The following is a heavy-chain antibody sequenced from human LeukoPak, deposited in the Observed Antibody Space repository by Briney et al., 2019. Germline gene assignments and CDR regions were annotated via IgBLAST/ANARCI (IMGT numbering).Heavy chain of an antibody. Sequence: SETLSLTCAVSGASISGSGYYWGWIRQPPGKGLEWIGNIYYSGSTYYNPSLKSRVTISVDTSKNQFSLKLSSVTAADTAVYYCAREGYYGSGYPFDYWGQGTLVTVSS. J-gene: IGHJ4*02. V-gene: IGHV4-39*07. CDR3: AREGYYGSGYPFDY. CDR1: GASISGSGYY. CDR2: IYYSGST. D-gene: IGHD3-10*01.